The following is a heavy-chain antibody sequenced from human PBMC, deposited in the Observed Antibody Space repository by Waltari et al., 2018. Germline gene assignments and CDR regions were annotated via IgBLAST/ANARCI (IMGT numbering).Heavy chain of an antibody. CDR1: GITFSSYG. CDR2: IWHKGRKK. Sequence: QVQLVESGGGVVQPGTSLRLSCVASGITFSSYGMYRVRQAPGKGLERGPAIWHKGRKKYNTGSGRGRFTISRDNSKNTLDLQMNSLRDEDTAVYYCARDDWTYGRGGFDIWGQGTMVTVSS. V-gene: IGHV3-33*01. CDR3: ARDDWTYGRGGFDI. J-gene: IGHJ3*02. D-gene: IGHD1-7*01.